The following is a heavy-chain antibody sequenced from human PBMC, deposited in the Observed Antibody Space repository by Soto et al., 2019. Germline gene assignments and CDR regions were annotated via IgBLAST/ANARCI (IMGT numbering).Heavy chain of an antibody. J-gene: IGHJ4*02. Sequence: QVQLVESGGGVVQPGRSLRLSCAASGFTFSSYGMQWVRQSPGEVPEWVAIVANDGSNQYYADSVKGRFTISRDNSKTTVFLEMDSLRPEDTAVYYCARSSGGSSWYPPDYWGQGTLVTVSS. CDR1: GFTFSSYG. CDR2: VANDGSNQ. V-gene: IGHV3-30*03. D-gene: IGHD6-13*01. CDR3: ARSSGGSSWYPPDY.